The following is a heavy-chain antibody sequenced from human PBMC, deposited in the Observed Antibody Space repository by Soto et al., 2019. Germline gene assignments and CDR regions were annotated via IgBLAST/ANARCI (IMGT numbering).Heavy chain of an antibody. CDR2: IYYSGTT. J-gene: IGHJ5*02. CDR3: ARRRSGSYYDNWFDP. CDR1: GGSINNNNYY. D-gene: IGHD1-26*01. V-gene: IGHV4-39*01. Sequence: SETLSLTCIVSGGSINNNNYYWGWIRQPPGKGLEWIGSIYYSGTTYYNPSLKSRVTISVDTSKNQFSLKLSSVTAADTAVYYCARRRSGSYYDNWFDPWGQGALVT.